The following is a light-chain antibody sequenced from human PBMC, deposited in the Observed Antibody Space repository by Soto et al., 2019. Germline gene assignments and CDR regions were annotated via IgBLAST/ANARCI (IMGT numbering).Light chain of an antibody. J-gene: IGKJ1*01. V-gene: IGKV3-20*01. CDR3: QHYDGSPRT. CDR1: QTIASNY. CDR2: GAS. Sequence: SVLTQSPSTLSLSPGERATLSCRTSQTIASNYLAWYQQKPGQAPRLLIFGASSRATGIPDRFSGGGSGTDFTFTISRLEPEDFAVYYCQHYDGSPRTFGQGTKVEIK.